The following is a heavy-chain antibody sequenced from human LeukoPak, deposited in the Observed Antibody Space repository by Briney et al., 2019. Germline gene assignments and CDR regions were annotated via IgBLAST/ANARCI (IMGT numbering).Heavy chain of an antibody. CDR2: ISYDGSNK. V-gene: IGHV3-30*18. CDR3: AKASNGGSYYGVIIDY. D-gene: IGHD1-26*01. J-gene: IGHJ4*02. Sequence: PGRSLRLSYAASGFTFSTYGMHGVRRAPAKGLEWVAVISYDGSNKYYTDSVKGRFTISRDNYKNTLYLQMNSLRAEDTAVYYCAKASNGGSYYGVIIDYWGQGTLVTVSS. CDR1: GFTFSTYG.